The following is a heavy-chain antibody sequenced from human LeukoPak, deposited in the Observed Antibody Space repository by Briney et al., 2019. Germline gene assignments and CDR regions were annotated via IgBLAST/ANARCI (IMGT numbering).Heavy chain of an antibody. CDR2: ISDSGGNT. CDR1: GFTFSDYG. J-gene: IGHJ4*02. D-gene: IGHD3-10*01. Sequence: GGSLRLSCAASGFTFSDYGMSWVRQAPGKGLEWVSAISDSGGNTYYADSVKGRFTISRDNSKNTLYLRMNSLRVEDTAVYYCAKKATLYYFGSGSHIDHWGKGTLVTVSS. CDR3: AKKATLYYFGSGSHIDH. V-gene: IGHV3-23*01.